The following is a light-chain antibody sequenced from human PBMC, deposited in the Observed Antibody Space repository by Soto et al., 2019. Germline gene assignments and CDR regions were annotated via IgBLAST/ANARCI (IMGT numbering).Light chain of an antibody. CDR2: DAS. J-gene: IGKJ2*01. Sequence: DIQMNQSPSSLSASLGDRVTITCQASQDMSKYLHWYQQRPGKAPILVIYDASNLEAGAPSRFSGGGSGTSFTLTISSLQPEDIGTYFCQQYNNLPYTFGQGTKLEIK. CDR1: QDMSKY. V-gene: IGKV1-33*01. CDR3: QQYNNLPYT.